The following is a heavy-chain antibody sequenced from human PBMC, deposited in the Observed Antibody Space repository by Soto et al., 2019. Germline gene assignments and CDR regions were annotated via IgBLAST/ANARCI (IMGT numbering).Heavy chain of an antibody. Sequence: SETLSLTCDVSRVSISENHWSWIRQAPGKGLEWVGYVHFSGSTTYNPSLAPRLNISFDMSKSQVYLQLTSVTAADTAVYYCARFGAAAAHDDNWGRGVLVTVS. CDR3: ARFGAAAAHDDN. CDR2: VHFSGST. J-gene: IGHJ4*01. CDR1: RVSISENH. D-gene: IGHD6-13*01. V-gene: IGHV4-59*01.